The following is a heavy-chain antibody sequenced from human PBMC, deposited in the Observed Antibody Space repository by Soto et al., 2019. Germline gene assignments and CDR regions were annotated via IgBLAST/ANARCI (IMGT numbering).Heavy chain of an antibody. CDR1: GFTFSSYA. CDR3: ARDGIDYYGMDV. V-gene: IGHV3-30-3*01. CDR2: ISYDGSNK. J-gene: IGHJ6*02. Sequence: GGSLRLSCAASGFTFSSYAMHWVRQAPGKGLEWVAVISYDGSNKYYADSVKGRFTISRDNSKNTLYLQMNSLRAEDTAVYYCARDGIDYYGMDVWGQRTTVTVPS.